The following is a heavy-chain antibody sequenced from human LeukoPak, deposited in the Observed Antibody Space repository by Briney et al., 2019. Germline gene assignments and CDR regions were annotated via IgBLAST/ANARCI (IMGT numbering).Heavy chain of an antibody. CDR2: ISVNGNYT. Sequence: PGGSLRLSCAAFGFTFTTYTMTWVRQAPGKGLEWVSGISVNGNYTYYADSVKGRFIISRDNSKNTVYLQLNSLRVEDTAVYYCAKGGITWGSGYWFFDLWGLGTLVTVSS. CDR1: GFTFTTYT. CDR3: AKGGITWGSGYWFFDL. V-gene: IGHV3-23*01. D-gene: IGHD3-16*01. J-gene: IGHJ2*01.